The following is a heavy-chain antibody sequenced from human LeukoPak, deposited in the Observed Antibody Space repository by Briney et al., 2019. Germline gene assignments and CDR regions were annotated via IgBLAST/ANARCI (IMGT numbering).Heavy chain of an antibody. D-gene: IGHD4-17*01. CDR2: INPNSGGT. V-gene: IGHV1-2*02. Sequence: ASVKVSCKASGYTFTGYYMHWVRQAPGQGLEWMGWINPNSGGTNYAQKFQGRVTMTRDTSISTAYMELSRLRSDDTAVYYCRTDRYGDYGDYIDYWGQGTMVTVSS. J-gene: IGHJ4*02. CDR3: RTDRYGDYGDYIDY. CDR1: GYTFTGYY.